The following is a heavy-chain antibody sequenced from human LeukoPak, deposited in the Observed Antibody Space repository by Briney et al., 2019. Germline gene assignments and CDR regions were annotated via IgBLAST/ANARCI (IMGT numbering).Heavy chain of an antibody. CDR1: GGSFSGYY. J-gene: IGHJ4*02. CDR2: TNHSGST. CDR3: ARGIPRRLDY. V-gene: IGHV4-34*01. Sequence: PSETLSLTCAVYGGSFSGYYWSWIRQPPGKGLEWIGETNHSGSTNYNPSLKSRVTISVDTSKNQFSLKLSSVTAADTAVYYCARGIPRRLDYWGQGTLVTVSS. D-gene: IGHD2-2*02.